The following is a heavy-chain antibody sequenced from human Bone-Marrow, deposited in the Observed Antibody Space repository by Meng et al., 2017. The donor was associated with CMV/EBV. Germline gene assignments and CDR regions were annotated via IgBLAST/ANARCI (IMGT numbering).Heavy chain of an antibody. V-gene: IGHV4-61*08. Sequence: SETLSLTCTVSGGSVNSVAYYWSWIRQPPGKGLEWIGYIYHTGTTKYNPSLKSRVTLSVDTSKNQFSLKLSSVTAADTAVYYCARRTPHSQVLRFLEWPQLGGMEVWGQGTTVTVSS. D-gene: IGHD3-3*01. CDR2: IYHTGTT. J-gene: IGHJ6*02. CDR3: ARRTPHSQVLRFLEWPQLGGMEV. CDR1: GGSVNSVAYY.